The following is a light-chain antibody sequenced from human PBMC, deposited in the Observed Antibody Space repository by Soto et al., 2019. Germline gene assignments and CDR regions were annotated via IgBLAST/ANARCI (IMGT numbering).Light chain of an antibody. V-gene: IGLV2-14*03. Sequence: QSALTHPASVSWSPGHSITIACTGTVSDVGGYDSVSWYQQHPGRAPKLIIYGVNNRPSGVSNRFSASKSADTASLTISGLQAEEEANYYCCSYTTSTTYVFGTGTKVTVL. CDR1: VSDVGGYDS. J-gene: IGLJ1*01. CDR2: GVN. CDR3: CSYTTSTTYV.